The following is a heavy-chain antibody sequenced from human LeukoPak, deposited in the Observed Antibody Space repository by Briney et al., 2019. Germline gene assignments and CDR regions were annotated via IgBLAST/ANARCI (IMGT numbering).Heavy chain of an antibody. J-gene: IGHJ6*03. CDR3: AKGVGTAAVYYYYMDV. CDR1: GFTFSSYG. Sequence: GGSLRLSCAASGFTFSSYGMHWVRQAPGKGLEWVAVIWYDGSNKYYADSVKGRFTISRDNSKNTLYLQMNSLRAEDTAVYYCAKGVGTAAVYYYYMDVWGKGTTVTVPS. CDR2: IWYDGSNK. V-gene: IGHV3-33*06. D-gene: IGHD6-13*01.